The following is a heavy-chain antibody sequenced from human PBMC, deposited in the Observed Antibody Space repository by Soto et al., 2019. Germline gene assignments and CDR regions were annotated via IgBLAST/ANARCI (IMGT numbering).Heavy chain of an antibody. CDR2: INHSGST. Sequence: QVQLQQWGAGLLKPSETLSLTCAVYGGSFSGYYWSWIRQPPGKGLEWIGEINHSGSTNYNPSLKRRVTISVDTSKNQFSLKLSSVTAADTAVYYCARGAVLLWFGELSLHFDYWGQGTLVTVSS. V-gene: IGHV4-34*01. CDR3: ARGAVLLWFGELSLHFDY. CDR1: GGSFSGYY. D-gene: IGHD3-10*01. J-gene: IGHJ4*02.